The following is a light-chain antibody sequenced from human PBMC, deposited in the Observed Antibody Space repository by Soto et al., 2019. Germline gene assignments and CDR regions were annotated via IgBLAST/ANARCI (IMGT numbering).Light chain of an antibody. Sequence: QSALTQPASVSGSPGQSITISCTGTSSDVGGYNYVSWYQQHPGKAPKLMIYEVSNRPSGVSNRFSGSKSGNTASLTISGLQAKDEADYYCTSYTSSITYVFGTWTKVTVL. CDR3: TSYTSSITYV. V-gene: IGLV2-14*01. CDR2: EVS. J-gene: IGLJ1*01. CDR1: SSDVGGYNY.